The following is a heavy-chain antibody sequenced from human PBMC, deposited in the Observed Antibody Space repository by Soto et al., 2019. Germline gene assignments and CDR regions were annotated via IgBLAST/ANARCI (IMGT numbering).Heavy chain of an antibody. CDR1: GFTFSDYY. D-gene: IGHD3-3*01. J-gene: IGHJ6*02. Sequence: QVQLVESGGGLVKPGGSLRLSCAASGFTFSDYYMSWIRQAPGKGLEWVSYISSSSSDIHYADSVKGRFTISRDNAKNSVYLQMNSLRAEDTGVYYCARGPSYDLYGMDVWGQGTTVTVSS. CDR3: ARGPSYDLYGMDV. CDR2: ISSSSSDI. V-gene: IGHV3-11*06.